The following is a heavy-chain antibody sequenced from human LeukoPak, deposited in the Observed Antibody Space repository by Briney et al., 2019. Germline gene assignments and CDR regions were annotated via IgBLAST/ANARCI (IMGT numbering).Heavy chain of an antibody. CDR1: GYTFTSYY. V-gene: IGHV1-46*01. CDR3: ARDLGSSGYSFDY. D-gene: IGHD3-22*01. CDR2: INPSGGST. Sequence: ASVTVSFTASGYTFTSYYMHWVRQAPGQGLEWMGIINPSGGSTSYAQKFQGRVTMTRDTSTSTVYMELSSLRSEDTAVYYCARDLGSSGYSFDYWGQGTLVTVSS. J-gene: IGHJ4*02.